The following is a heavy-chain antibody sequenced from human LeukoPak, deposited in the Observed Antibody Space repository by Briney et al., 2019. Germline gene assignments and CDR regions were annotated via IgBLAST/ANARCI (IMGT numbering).Heavy chain of an antibody. J-gene: IGHJ4*02. CDR2: IYTSGST. CDR1: GGSISSGSYY. Sequence: SETLSLTCTVSGGSISSGSYYWSWTRQPAGKGLEWFGRIYTSGSTNYNPSLKSRVTISVDTSKNQFSLKLSSVTAADTAVYYCARAADSSGYFYYFDYWGQGTLVTVSS. CDR3: ARAADSSGYFYYFDY. V-gene: IGHV4-61*02. D-gene: IGHD3-22*01.